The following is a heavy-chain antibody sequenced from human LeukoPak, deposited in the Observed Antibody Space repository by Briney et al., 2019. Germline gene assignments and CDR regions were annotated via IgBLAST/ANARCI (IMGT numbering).Heavy chain of an antibody. V-gene: IGHV1-2*02. Sequence: EASVKVSCEASGYTFTGYYMHWVRQAPAQGLEWMGWLNSNSGDTNYAQKFQGRVSMTRDTSISTAYMELSRLSSDDTAVYYCARTLDRFYYYMDVWGKGTTVTVSS. CDR2: LNSNSGDT. J-gene: IGHJ6*03. CDR1: GYTFTGYY. CDR3: ARTLDRFYYYMDV.